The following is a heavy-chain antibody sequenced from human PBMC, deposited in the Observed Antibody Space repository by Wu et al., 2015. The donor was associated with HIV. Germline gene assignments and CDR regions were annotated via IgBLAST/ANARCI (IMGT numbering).Heavy chain of an antibody. Sequence: QVQLVQSGAEVKKPGASVKVSCKASGYTFTSYGISWVRQAPGQGLEWMGWISAYNGNTNYAQKLQGRVTMTTDTSTSTAYMELRSRRSDDTAVYYCARDGAYDFWSGYPTWFDPWGQGTLVTVSS. J-gene: IGHJ5*02. CDR1: GYTFTSYG. CDR3: ARDGAYDFWSGYPTWFDP. CDR2: ISAYNGNT. V-gene: IGHV1-18*01. D-gene: IGHD3-3*01.